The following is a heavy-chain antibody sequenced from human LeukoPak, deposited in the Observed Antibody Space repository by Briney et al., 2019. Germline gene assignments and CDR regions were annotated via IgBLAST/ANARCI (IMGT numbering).Heavy chain of an antibody. CDR1: GFTFDDYA. CDR3: AKDLGYCSSTSCLGAFDI. V-gene: IGHV3-9*01. Sequence: GGSLRLSCAASGFTFDDYAMHWVRQAPGKGLEWVSGISWNSGSIGYADSVKGRFTISRDNAKNSLYLQMNSLRAEDTALYYCAKDLGYCSSTSCLGAFDIWGQGTMVTVSS. D-gene: IGHD2-2*01. CDR2: ISWNSGSI. J-gene: IGHJ3*02.